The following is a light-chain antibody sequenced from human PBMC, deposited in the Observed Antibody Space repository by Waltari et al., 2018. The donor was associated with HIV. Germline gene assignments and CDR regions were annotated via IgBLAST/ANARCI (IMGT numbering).Light chain of an antibody. V-gene: IGLV2-14*03. CDR3: SSYTASSTLDVV. CDR1: SSDIGAYNY. CDR2: EVS. J-gene: IGLJ2*01. Sequence: QSALTQAASVSGSPGQSITISCTGSSSDIGAYNYVSWYQKHPYNVPKLVIYEVSNRPSVISNRFSGSKSGNTASLTISGLQADDEASYYCSSYTASSTLDVVFGGGTRLTVL.